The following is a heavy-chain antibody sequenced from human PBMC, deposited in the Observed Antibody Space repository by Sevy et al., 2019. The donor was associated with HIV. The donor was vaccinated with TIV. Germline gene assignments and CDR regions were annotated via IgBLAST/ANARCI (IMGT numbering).Heavy chain of an antibody. V-gene: IGHV4-59*08. CDR1: GGSITSLY. CDR3: AGENAWGRGYS. CDR2: LYYNGHI. Sequence: SETLSLTCTVSGGSITSLYWNWIRQPPAKGLEWIANLYYNGHINHNPSLKSRVTLSLDTSKNQISLRLSSVTAADTAMYYCAGENAWGRGYSWGQGTLVTVSS. D-gene: IGHD1-26*01. J-gene: IGHJ4*02.